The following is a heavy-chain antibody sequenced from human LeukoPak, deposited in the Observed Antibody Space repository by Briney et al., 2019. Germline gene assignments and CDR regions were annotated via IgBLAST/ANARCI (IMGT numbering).Heavy chain of an antibody. J-gene: IGHJ4*02. CDR1: GFTFSSYW. Sequence: GGSLRLSCAASGFTFSSYWMSWVRQAPGKGLEWVANIKQDGSEKYYVDSVKGRFTISRDNAKNSLYLQTNSLRAEDTAVYYCARDDDYDWGSYGYWGQGTLVTVSS. V-gene: IGHV3-7*03. CDR2: IKQDGSEK. CDR3: ARDDDYDWGSYGY. D-gene: IGHD3-16*01.